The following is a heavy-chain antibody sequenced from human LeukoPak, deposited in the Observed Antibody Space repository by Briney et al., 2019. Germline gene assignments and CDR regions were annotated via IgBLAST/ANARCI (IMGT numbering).Heavy chain of an antibody. Sequence: PGGSLRLSCAASGFTFSSYAMSWVRQAPGKGLEWVSAISGSGDSTYYADSVKGRFTISRDNSKNTLYLQMNSLRAEDTAVYYCAEDGSFNFDYWGQGTLVTVSS. CDR1: GFTFSSYA. J-gene: IGHJ4*02. CDR2: ISGSGDST. CDR3: AEDGSFNFDY. D-gene: IGHD1-26*01. V-gene: IGHV3-23*01.